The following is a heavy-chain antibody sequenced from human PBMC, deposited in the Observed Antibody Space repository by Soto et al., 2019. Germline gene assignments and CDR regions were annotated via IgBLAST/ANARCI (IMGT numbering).Heavy chain of an antibody. CDR3: AKDPRGPIAAAGPDY. J-gene: IGHJ4*02. CDR2: ISGSGGST. CDR1: GFTFSSYA. Sequence: GGSLRLSCAASGFTFSSYAMSWVRQAPGKGLEWVSAISGSGGSTYYADSVKGRFTISRDNSKNTLYLQINSLRAEDTAVYYCAKDPRGPIAAAGPDYWGQGTLVTVSS. V-gene: IGHV3-23*01. D-gene: IGHD6-13*01.